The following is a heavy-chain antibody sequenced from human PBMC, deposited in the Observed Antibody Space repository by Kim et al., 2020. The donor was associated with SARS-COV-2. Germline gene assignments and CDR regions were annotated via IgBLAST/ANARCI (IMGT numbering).Heavy chain of an antibody. CDR1: GFTFSSYG. J-gene: IGHJ3*02. CDR2: ISYDGSNK. Sequence: GGSLRLSCAASGFTFSSYGMHWVRQAPGKGLEWVAVISYDGSNKYYADSVKGRFTISRDNSKNTLYLQMNSLRAEDTAVYYCAKDGSGGSYFRLVFPLEDAFDIWGQGTMVTVSS. CDR3: AKDGSGGSYFRLVFPLEDAFDI. V-gene: IGHV3-30*18. D-gene: IGHD1-26*01.